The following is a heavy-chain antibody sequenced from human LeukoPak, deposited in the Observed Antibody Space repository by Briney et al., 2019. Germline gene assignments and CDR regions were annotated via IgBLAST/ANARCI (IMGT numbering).Heavy chain of an antibody. Sequence: WGSLRLSCAASGFTFSSYLMSGVRQAPGKGLEWVANIKQDGSEKYYVDSVKGRFTISRDNAKNSLYLQMNGLRAEDTAVYYCARSRIAVAGITYYFDYWGQGTLVTVSS. CDR2: IKQDGSEK. CDR1: GFTFSSYL. D-gene: IGHD6-19*01. J-gene: IGHJ4*02. CDR3: ARSRIAVAGITYYFDY. V-gene: IGHV3-7*01.